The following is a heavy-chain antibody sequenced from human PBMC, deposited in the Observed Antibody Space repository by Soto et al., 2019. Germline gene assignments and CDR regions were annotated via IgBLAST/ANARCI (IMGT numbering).Heavy chain of an antibody. CDR3: ARSTTVVTPAPAQH. J-gene: IGHJ1*01. CDR1: GGSISSGGYY. Sequence: QVQLQESGPGLVKPSQTLSLTCTVSGGSISSGGYYWSWIRQHPGKGLEWIGYIYYSGRTYYNPPLKSRVIISVDPSKNQFSLKLSSVTAAATAVYYCARSTTVVTPAPAQHWGQGTLVTVAS. D-gene: IGHD4-17*01. CDR2: IYYSGRT. V-gene: IGHV4-31*03.